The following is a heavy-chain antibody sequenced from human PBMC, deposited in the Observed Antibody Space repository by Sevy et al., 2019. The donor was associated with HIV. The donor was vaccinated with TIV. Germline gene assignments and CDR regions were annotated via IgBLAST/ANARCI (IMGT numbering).Heavy chain of an antibody. V-gene: IGHV3-21*01. CDR1: GFTFSTYT. J-gene: IGHJ3*02. CDR3: ARPYGSGSWEAFDI. CDR2: ITFSSNYI. Sequence: EGSLRLSCAASGFTFSTYTMNWVRQAPGKGLEWLSSITFSSNYIYYADSVKGRFTISRDNAKKSLFLQMNSLRAEDTAVYYCARPYGSGSWEAFDIWGQGTMVTVSS. D-gene: IGHD3-10*01.